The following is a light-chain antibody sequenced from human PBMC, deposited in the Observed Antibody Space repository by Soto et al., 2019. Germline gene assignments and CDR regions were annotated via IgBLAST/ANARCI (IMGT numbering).Light chain of an antibody. V-gene: IGKV3-11*01. J-gene: IGKJ4*01. Sequence: EIVLTQSPATLPLSPGERATLSCRASQRVRSYLAWYQQKPGQAPRLLIYDASNRATGIPARFSGSGSGTDFTLTISSLEPEDFAVYYCQQRSNWPPTFGGGTKVEIK. CDR3: QQRSNWPPT. CDR1: QRVRSY. CDR2: DAS.